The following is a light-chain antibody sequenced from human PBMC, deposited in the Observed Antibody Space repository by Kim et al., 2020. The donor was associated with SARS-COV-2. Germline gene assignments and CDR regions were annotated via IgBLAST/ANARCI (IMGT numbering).Light chain of an antibody. CDR1: QGIRSD. Sequence: AYVGDSVTFTCRASQGIRSDLAWYQQKPGKAPKLLIYAASTLQSGVPSRFSGSGSGTDFALTISSLQPEDFASYYCQQLNTYPRTFGQGTKVDIK. J-gene: IGKJ1*01. V-gene: IGKV1-9*01. CDR2: AAS. CDR3: QQLNTYPRT.